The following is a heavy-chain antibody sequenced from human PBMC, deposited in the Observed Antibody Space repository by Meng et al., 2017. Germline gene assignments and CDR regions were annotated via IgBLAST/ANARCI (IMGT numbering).Heavy chain of an antibody. D-gene: IGHD4-17*01. J-gene: IGHJ2*01. CDR2: ISSSGSTI. V-gene: IGHV3-48*03. CDR1: GFTFSSYE. CDR3: AREVHDYGDYVFPLSSYFDL. Sequence: GGSLRLSCAASGFTFSSYEMNWVRQPPGKGLEWVSYISSSGSTIYYADSVKGRFTISRDNAKNSLYLQMNSLRAEDTAVYYCAREVHDYGDYVFPLSSYFDLWGRGTLVTVSS.